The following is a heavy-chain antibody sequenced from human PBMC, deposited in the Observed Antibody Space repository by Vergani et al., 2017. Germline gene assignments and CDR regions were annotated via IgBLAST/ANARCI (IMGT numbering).Heavy chain of an antibody. J-gene: IGHJ5*02. V-gene: IGHV3-7*01. CDR3: ARKNYYGSSGYSRTRWHNWFDP. Sequence: EVQLVESGGGLVQPGGSLRLSCAASGFIFSHYWMSWVRQAPGKGLEWVANINQDGSEKYYVDSVKGRFTISRDNAKNSLYLQMNSLRAEDTALYYCARKNYYGSSGYSRTRWHNWFDPWGQGTLITFSS. D-gene: IGHD3-22*01. CDR1: GFIFSHYW. CDR2: INQDGSEK.